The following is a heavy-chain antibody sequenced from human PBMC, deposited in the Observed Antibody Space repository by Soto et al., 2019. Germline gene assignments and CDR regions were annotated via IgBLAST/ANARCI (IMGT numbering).Heavy chain of an antibody. D-gene: IGHD6-13*01. CDR1: GFTFSSYA. J-gene: IGHJ4*02. CDR3: ARGYIGGWYSSSWYPSDY. V-gene: IGHV3-64*01. Sequence: EVQLVESGGGLVQPGGSLRLSCAASGFTFSSYAMHWVRQAPGKGLEYVSAISSNGGSTYYANSVKGRFTISRDNSKNTLYLQMGSLRAEDMAVYYCARGYIGGWYSSSWYPSDYWGQVTLVTVSS. CDR2: ISSNGGST.